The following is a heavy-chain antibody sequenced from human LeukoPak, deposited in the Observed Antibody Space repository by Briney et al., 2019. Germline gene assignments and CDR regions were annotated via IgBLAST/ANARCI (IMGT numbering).Heavy chain of an antibody. J-gene: IGHJ4*02. CDR2: ISAYNGNT. D-gene: IGHD6-6*01. Sequence: ASVKVSCKASGYTFTSYGISWVRQAPGQGLEWMGWISAYNGNTNYAQKLQGRVTVTTDTSTSTAYMELRSLRSDDTAVYYCARIGDLSSSGLFDYWGQGTLVTVSS. CDR3: ARIGDLSSSGLFDY. CDR1: GYTFTSYG. V-gene: IGHV1-18*01.